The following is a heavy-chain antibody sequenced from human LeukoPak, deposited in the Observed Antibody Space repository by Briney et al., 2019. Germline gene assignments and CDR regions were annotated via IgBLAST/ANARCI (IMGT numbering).Heavy chain of an antibody. D-gene: IGHD5-24*01. J-gene: IGHJ3*02. CDR1: GFTFTSYT. V-gene: IGHV3-21*04. CDR3: AKAVEMATITGDAFDI. CDR2: IIGDTEI. Sequence: GGSLRLSCTASGFTFTSYTMNWVRQAPGRGLEWVSSIIGDTEIYYADSVKGQFTISKDNAENSLYLQMNSLRAEDMALYYCAKAVEMATITGDAFDIWGQGTMVTVSS.